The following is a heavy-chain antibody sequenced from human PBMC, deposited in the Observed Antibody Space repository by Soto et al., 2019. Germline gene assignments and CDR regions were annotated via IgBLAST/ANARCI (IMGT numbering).Heavy chain of an antibody. CDR2: IYYSGST. Sequence: QLQLQESGPGLVKPSETLSLTCTVSGGSISSSSYYWGWIRQPPGKGLEWIGSIYYSGSTYYNPSLKSRVTISVDTSKNQFSLKLSSVTAADTAVYYCAGGVLLWFGESRTEAFDIWGQGTMVTVSS. V-gene: IGHV4-39*01. D-gene: IGHD3-10*01. J-gene: IGHJ3*02. CDR1: GGSISSSSYY. CDR3: AGGVLLWFGESRTEAFDI.